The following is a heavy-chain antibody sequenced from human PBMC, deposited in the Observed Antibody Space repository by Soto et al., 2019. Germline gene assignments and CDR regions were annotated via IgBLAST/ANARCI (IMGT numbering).Heavy chain of an antibody. CDR1: GYSFTSYW. J-gene: IGHJ6*02. D-gene: IGHD6-13*01. CDR2: IYPYDSDT. CDR3: ARYSSSLFYYYYGMDV. Sequence: GESLKISCKGSGYSFTSYWIGWVRQMPGKGLEWMGIIYPYDSDTRYSPSFQGQVTISADKSISTAYLQWSSLKASDTTMYYCARYSSSLFYYYYGMDVWGQGTTVTVSS. V-gene: IGHV5-51*01.